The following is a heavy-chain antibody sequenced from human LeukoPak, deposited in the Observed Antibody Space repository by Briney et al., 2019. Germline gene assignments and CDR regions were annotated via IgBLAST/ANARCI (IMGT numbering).Heavy chain of an antibody. J-gene: IGHJ4*02. V-gene: IGHV3-11*03. Sequence: GGSLRLSCAASGFSFSDYYMNWIRQAPGKGLEWVSYITTSSRYTNYADSVKGRFTISRDNAKNSLYLRMNSLRAEDTAEYFCARSMRDVYNPPDYWGQGTLVTVSS. CDR1: GFSFSDYY. CDR2: ITTSSRYT. CDR3: ARSMRDVYNPPDY. D-gene: IGHD5-24*01.